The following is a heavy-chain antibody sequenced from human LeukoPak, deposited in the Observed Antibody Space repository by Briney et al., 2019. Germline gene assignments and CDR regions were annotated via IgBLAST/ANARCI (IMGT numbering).Heavy chain of an antibody. CDR2: IYPGDSDS. J-gene: IGHJ4*02. Sequence: GESLKISCKGSGYSFTNYWIGWVRQMPGKGLEWMGIIYPGDSDSRNSPSFQAQVSISADKSINTAYLQWSSLKASDTAMYYCARLSVIAADGTHHFDYWVQGTLVTVSS. CDR3: ARLSVIAADGTHHFDY. CDR1: GYSFTNYW. D-gene: IGHD6-13*01. V-gene: IGHV5-51*01.